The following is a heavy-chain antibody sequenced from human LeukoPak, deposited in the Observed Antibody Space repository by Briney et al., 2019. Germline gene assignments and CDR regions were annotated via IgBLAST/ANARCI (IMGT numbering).Heavy chain of an antibody. CDR3: ASSDCSSSGCQIFGSEGFDF. J-gene: IGHJ1*01. D-gene: IGHD2-2*01. V-gene: IGHV4-59*01. CDR1: GFTFSDYY. Sequence: GSLRLSCAASGFTFSDYYMSWIRQSPGKGLEWIGYIFYRGGTNYNPSLRGRVTLSVDMSKNQVSLKMTSVTAADTAVYYCASSDCSSSGCQIFGSEGFDFWGPGTLVTVSS. CDR2: IFYRGGT.